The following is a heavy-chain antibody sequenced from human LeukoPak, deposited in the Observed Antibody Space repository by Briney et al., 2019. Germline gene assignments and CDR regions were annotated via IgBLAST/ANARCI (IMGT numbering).Heavy chain of an antibody. CDR2: IYPADSNT. Sequence: GESLKISCKISGFSFTNYWIAWVRQMPGKGLEYMGIIYPADSNTRYSPSFQGQVTFSADKSITTAYLQWSSPRASDTAMYFCARSLGGDYLDYWGQGTLVTVSS. CDR3: ARSLGGDYLDY. CDR1: GFSFTNYW. J-gene: IGHJ4*02. V-gene: IGHV5-51*01. D-gene: IGHD3-16*01.